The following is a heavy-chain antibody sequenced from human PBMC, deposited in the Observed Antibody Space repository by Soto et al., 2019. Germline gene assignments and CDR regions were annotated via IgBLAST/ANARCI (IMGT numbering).Heavy chain of an antibody. CDR2: VYHTGRT. Sequence: SETLSLTCAVYGGSFSGYYWSWIRQPPGEGLEWIGYVYHTGRTSYNPSLKSRVSISMDTSKNQFSLNLDSVTAADTAVYFCARDFAYFDSWGQGTLVTVSS. CDR1: GGSFSGYY. CDR3: ARDFAYFDS. D-gene: IGHD3-3*01. V-gene: IGHV4-34*11. J-gene: IGHJ4*02.